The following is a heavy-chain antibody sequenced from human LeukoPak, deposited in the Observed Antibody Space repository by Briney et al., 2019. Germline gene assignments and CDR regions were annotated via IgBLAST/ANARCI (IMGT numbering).Heavy chain of an antibody. J-gene: IGHJ4*01. CDR2: LSGSGITT. CDR3: AKGIYSSGWSYFDY. D-gene: IGHD6-19*01. V-gene: IGHV3-23*01. CDR1: GFTFSNSA. Sequence: GGSLRLSCAASGFTFSNSAVSWVRQAPGKGLEWVSTLSGSGITTYYADSVKGRFTISRDNSKNTLYLQMDSLRAEDTAVYYCAKGIYSSGWSYFDYWGHGTLVTVSS.